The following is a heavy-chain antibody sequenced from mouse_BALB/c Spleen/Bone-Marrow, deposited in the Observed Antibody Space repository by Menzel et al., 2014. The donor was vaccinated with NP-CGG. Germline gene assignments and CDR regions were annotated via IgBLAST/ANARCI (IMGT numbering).Heavy chain of an antibody. J-gene: IGHJ3*01. V-gene: IGHV1-7*01. CDR1: GYTFTSYW. CDR2: INPSTGYT. CDR3: ARDDYDAIAY. Sequence: VQLQQSGAELAKPGASMKMSCEASGYTFTSYWMHWVKQRPGQGLEWIGYINPSTGYTEYNQKFKDKATLTAVKSSTTAYMQLRSLTSEDSAVYYCARDDYDAIAYWGQGTLVTVSA. D-gene: IGHD2-4*01.